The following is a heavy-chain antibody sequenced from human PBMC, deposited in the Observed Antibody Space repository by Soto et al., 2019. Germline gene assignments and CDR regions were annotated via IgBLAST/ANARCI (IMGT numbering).Heavy chain of an antibody. CDR1: GYSFTSYW. D-gene: IGHD2-15*01. CDR2: SDPSDSYT. Sequence: GESLKISCRGSGYSFTSYWINWVRQMPGKGLEWMGGSDPSDSYTNYSPSFQGHVTISVDKSISTAYLQWSSLKASDTAMYYCARRRYGSGSPFDYWGQGTLVTV. J-gene: IGHJ4*02. CDR3: ARRRYGSGSPFDY. V-gene: IGHV5-10-1*01.